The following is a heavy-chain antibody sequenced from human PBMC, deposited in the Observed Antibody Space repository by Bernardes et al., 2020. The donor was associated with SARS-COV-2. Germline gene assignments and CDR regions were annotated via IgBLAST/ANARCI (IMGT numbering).Heavy chain of an antibody. CDR1: GYTFTTYD. Sequence: ASVKVSCKASGYTFTTYDINWVRQATGQGLEWMGWMNPRSGNTGYEQKFQGRVTMNRNTSISTAYMELSSLRSEDTAVYYCARQGDYGDAFDIWGQGTMVTVSS. J-gene: IGHJ3*02. D-gene: IGHD4-17*01. V-gene: IGHV1-8*01. CDR3: ARQGDYGDAFDI. CDR2: MNPRSGNT.